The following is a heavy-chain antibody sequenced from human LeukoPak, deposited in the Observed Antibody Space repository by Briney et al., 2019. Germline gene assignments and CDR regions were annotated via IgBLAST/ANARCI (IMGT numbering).Heavy chain of an antibody. D-gene: IGHD3-10*01. CDR3: ARGSMVRGVISTYYYYYMDV. V-gene: IGHV4-59*08. J-gene: IGHJ6*03. CDR2: IYYSGST. CDR1: GGSISSYY. Sequence: SETLSLTCTVSGGSISSYYWSWMRQPPGKGLEWIGYIYYSGSTKYNPSLKSRVTISVDTSKNQFSLKLSSVTAADTAVYYCARGSMVRGVISTYYYYYMDVWGKGTTVTISS.